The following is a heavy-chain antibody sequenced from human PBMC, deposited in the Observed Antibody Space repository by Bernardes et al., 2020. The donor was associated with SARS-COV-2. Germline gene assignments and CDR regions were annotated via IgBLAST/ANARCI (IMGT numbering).Heavy chain of an antibody. CDR1: GDSVSSNSAA. V-gene: IGHV6-1*01. CDR3: ARDSSLGYFYGSGSYDYYYGMDV. CDR2: TYYRSKWYN. Sequence: SLTCSISGDSVSSNSAAWNWIRQSPSRGLEWLGRTYYRSKWYNDYAVSVKSRITINPDTSKNQFSLQLNSVTPEDTAVYYCARDSSLGYFYGSGSYDYYYGMDVWGQGTTVTVSS. D-gene: IGHD3-10*01. J-gene: IGHJ6*02.